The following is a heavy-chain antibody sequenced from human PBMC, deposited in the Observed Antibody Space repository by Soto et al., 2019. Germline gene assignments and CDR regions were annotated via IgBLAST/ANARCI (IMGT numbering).Heavy chain of an antibody. Sequence: ASVKVSCKASGYTFTSYGNSWERQAPGQGLEWMGWISAYNGNTNYAQKLQGRVTMTIDTSTSTAYMELRSLRSDDTAVYYCARVLGRVAAARNYNWFDPWGHGTLVTVSS. V-gene: IGHV1-18*01. CDR3: ARVLGRVAAARNYNWFDP. CDR1: GYTFTSYG. CDR2: ISAYNGNT. J-gene: IGHJ5*02. D-gene: IGHD6-13*01.